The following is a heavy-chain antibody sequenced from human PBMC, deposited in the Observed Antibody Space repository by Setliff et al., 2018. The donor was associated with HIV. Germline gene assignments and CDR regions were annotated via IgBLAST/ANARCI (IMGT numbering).Heavy chain of an antibody. D-gene: IGHD6-19*01. Sequence: SETLSLTCTVSGGSISSSSYYWGWIRQPPGKGLEWIGSIYYSGSTYYNPFLESRVTISVDTSKNHFSLRLSSVTAADTAVYYCARRAVAGTSFDYWGQGTLVTVS. CDR2: IYYSGST. CDR1: GGSISSSSYY. CDR3: ARRAVAGTSFDY. J-gene: IGHJ4*02. V-gene: IGHV4-39*02.